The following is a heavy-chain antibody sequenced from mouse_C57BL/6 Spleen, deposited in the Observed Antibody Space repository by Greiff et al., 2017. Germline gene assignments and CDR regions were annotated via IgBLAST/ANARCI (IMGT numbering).Heavy chain of an antibody. J-gene: IGHJ4*01. CDR3: ARYSGRGSYYAMDY. CDR2: IRNKANGYTT. Sequence: EVNVVESGGGLVQPGGSLSLSCAASGFTFTDYYMSWVRQPPGKALEWLGFIRNKANGYTTKYSATVKGRFTISRDNSQSILYLQMNSLRAEDSSTYYCARYSGRGSYYAMDYWGQGTSVTVSS. V-gene: IGHV7-3*01. D-gene: IGHD1-1*01. CDR1: GFTFTDYY.